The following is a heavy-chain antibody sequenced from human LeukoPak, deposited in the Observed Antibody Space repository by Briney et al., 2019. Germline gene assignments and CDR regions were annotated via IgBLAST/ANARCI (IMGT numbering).Heavy chain of an antibody. D-gene: IGHD2-2*01. CDR1: GGTFSSYT. Sequence: SVKVSCTASGGTFSSYTISWVRQAPGQGLEWMGRIFPILGVANYEQMFQGRVTIVADKSTSTAYMELSSLRSEDTAVYYCAREGTSWPNWFDPWGQGTLVTVSS. CDR3: AREGTSWPNWFDP. V-gene: IGHV1-69*04. CDR2: IFPILGVA. J-gene: IGHJ5*02.